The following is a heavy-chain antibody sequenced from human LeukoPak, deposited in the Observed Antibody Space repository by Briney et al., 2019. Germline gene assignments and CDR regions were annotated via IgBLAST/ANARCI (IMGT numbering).Heavy chain of an antibody. D-gene: IGHD5-12*01. CDR2: ITDAVGST. CDR1: GFTFSSSS. Sequence: PGGSLRLSCAASGFTFSSSSISWVRQAPGKGLEWVSAITDAVGSTHYADSVKGRFTISSDNSKNTVHLQMNSLRPEDMAVYYCAKGIFSGLLYIDYWGQGTLVTVSS. V-gene: IGHV3-23*01. CDR3: AKGIFSGLLYIDY. J-gene: IGHJ4*02.